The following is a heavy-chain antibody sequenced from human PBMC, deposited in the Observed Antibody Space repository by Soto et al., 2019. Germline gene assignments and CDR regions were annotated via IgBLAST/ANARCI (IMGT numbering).Heavy chain of an antibody. CDR1: GGSISTSSYY. Sequence: LETLSLTCTASGGSISTSSYYWGWIRQPPGKGLEWIGSIYFSGSTYYNPSLKSRVTISVDTSKNQFSLKLNSLTAADTAVYYCERHVPIYDYVWGSYRFNWFDPWGQGTLVTVSS. V-gene: IGHV4-39*01. CDR2: IYFSGST. J-gene: IGHJ5*02. CDR3: ERHVPIYDYVWGSYRFNWFDP. D-gene: IGHD3-16*02.